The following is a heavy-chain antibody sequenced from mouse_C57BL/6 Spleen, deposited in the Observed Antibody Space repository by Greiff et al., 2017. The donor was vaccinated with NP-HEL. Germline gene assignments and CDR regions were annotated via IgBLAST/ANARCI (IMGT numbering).Heavy chain of an antibody. J-gene: IGHJ3*01. CDR2: IWSGGST. CDR1: GFSLTSYG. Sequence: VHLVESGPGLVQPSQSLSITCTVSGFSLTSYGVHWVRQSPGKGLEWLGVIWSGGSTDYNAAFISRLSISKDNSKSQVFFKMNSLQADDTAIYYCARKGGLLRFAWFAYWGQGTLVTVSA. D-gene: IGHD1-1*01. CDR3: ARKGGLLRFAWFAY. V-gene: IGHV2-2*01.